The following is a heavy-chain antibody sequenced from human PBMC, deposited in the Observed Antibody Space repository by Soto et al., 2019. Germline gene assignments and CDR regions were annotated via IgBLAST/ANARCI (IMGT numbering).Heavy chain of an antibody. J-gene: IGHJ4*02. D-gene: IGHD6-6*01. V-gene: IGHV4-59*01. Sequence: SETLSLTCTVSGGSISSYYWSWIRQPPGKGLEWIGYIYYSGSTNYNPSLKSRVTISVDTSKNQFSLKLSSVTAADTAVYYCARGRSSSSSGYFDYWGQGTLVTVSS. CDR1: GGSISSYY. CDR2: IYYSGST. CDR3: ARGRSSSSSGYFDY.